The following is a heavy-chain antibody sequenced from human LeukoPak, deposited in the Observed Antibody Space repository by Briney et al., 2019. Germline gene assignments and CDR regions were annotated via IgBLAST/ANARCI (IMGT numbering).Heavy chain of an antibody. V-gene: IGHV3-30*04. Sequence: PGGSLRLSCAASGFTFSSYAMHWVRQAPGKGLEWVAVISYDGSNEYYADSVKGRFTISRDNSKNTLYLQMNSLRAEDTAVYYCASVRSSLFGEDAFDIWGQGTMVTVSS. CDR1: GFTFSSYA. CDR2: ISYDGSNE. CDR3: ASVRSSLFGEDAFDI. D-gene: IGHD3-16*01. J-gene: IGHJ3*02.